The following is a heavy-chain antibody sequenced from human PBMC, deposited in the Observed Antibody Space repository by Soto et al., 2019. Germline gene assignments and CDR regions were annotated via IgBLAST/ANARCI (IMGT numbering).Heavy chain of an antibody. D-gene: IGHD1-20*01. CDR1: GASISDSHW. V-gene: IGHV4-4*02. CDR3: AKYNDYAIVA. Sequence: QVQLQESGPGLVKPSGTLSLTCVVSGASISDSHWWTWVRQPPGKGLEWIGEMFHSGSTNYNPTLKSLVALSIDKSRDQFSLDLNSVTAADPAVYYCAKYNDYAIVAWGEGTTVTVSP. CDR2: MFHSGST. J-gene: IGHJ6*04.